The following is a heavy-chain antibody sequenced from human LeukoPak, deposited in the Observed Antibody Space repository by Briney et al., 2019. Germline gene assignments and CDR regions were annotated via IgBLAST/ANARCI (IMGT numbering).Heavy chain of an antibody. D-gene: IGHD2-2*01. Sequence: ASVKVSCKASGYTFTSYAMNWVRQAPGQGLEWLGWINTNTGNPTYAQGFTGRFVFSLDTSISTAYLQISSLKTEDTAVYYCARGTPAMIAYWGKGTTVTISS. CDR3: ARGTPAMIAY. J-gene: IGHJ6*04. CDR2: INTNTGNP. CDR1: GYTFTSYA. V-gene: IGHV7-4-1*02.